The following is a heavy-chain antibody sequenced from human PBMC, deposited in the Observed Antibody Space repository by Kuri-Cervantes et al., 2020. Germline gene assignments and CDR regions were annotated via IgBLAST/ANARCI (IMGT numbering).Heavy chain of an antibody. CDR2: ISSSSSYI. CDR1: RFTFSSYA. Sequence: GESLKISCAASRFTFSSYAMSWVRQAPGKGLEWVSSISSSSSYIYYADSVKGRFTISRDNAKKLLFLQMTSLRAEDTAVYYCARIAARSDAFDIWGQGTRVT. D-gene: IGHD6-6*01. CDR3: ARIAARSDAFDI. V-gene: IGHV3-21*01. J-gene: IGHJ3*02.